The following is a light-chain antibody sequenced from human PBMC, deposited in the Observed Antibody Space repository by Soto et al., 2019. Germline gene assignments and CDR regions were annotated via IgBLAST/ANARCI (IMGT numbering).Light chain of an antibody. J-gene: IGLJ1*01. CDR1: SSDIGGYNY. CDR3: SSYRSTTTFGV. CDR2: EVS. Sequence: QSVLTQPPSVSGAPGQRVTISCTGTSSDIGGYNYVSWYQQHPGKAPKVVIYEVSNRPLGVSNRFSASKSGNTASLIISGLQADDEADYFCSSYRSTTTFGVFGTGTKVTVL. V-gene: IGLV2-14*01.